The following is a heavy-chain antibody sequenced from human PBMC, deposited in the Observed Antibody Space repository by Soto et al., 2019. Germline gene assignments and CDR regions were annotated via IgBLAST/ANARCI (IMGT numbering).Heavy chain of an antibody. Sequence: QITLKESGPTLVKPTQTLTLTCTFSGFSLSTSGVGVGWIRQPPGKALEWLALIYWDDDKRYSPSLKSRLTITKDTSKNQVVLTMTNMDPVDTARYYCAHKSKYQLQGALDIWGQGTMVTVSS. D-gene: IGHD2-2*01. CDR3: AHKSKYQLQGALDI. V-gene: IGHV2-5*02. J-gene: IGHJ3*02. CDR1: GFSLSTSGVG. CDR2: IYWDDDK.